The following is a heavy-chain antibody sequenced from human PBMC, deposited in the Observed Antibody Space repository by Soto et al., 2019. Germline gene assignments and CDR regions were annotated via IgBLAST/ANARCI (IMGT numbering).Heavy chain of an antibody. Sequence: QVQLVQSGAEVKKPGASVKVSCKASGYTFTSYGIRWVRQAPGQGLEWMGWISAYNGNTNYAQKLQDRVTMTKDTSTSTDYMELRSLRTDDTAVYYCARVPTVTIEHFDYWGKGTLVTVAS. CDR3: ARVPTVTIEHFDY. J-gene: IGHJ4*02. CDR2: ISAYNGNT. V-gene: IGHV1-18*01. D-gene: IGHD4-17*01. CDR1: GYTFTSYG.